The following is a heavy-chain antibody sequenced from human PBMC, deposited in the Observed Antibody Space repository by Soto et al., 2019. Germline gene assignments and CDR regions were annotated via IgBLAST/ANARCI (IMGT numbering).Heavy chain of an antibody. V-gene: IGHV2-5*02. CDR2: IYWDDDK. CDR1: QVSLTTSGVG. J-gene: IGHJ4*02. Sequence: SGPTLVNPTHTLTLTCTFSQVSLTTSGVGVGWIRQPPGKALDWLALIYWDDDKRYSPSLKNRLTITKDTSKNQVVLTMTNMDDVDTGTYYCAHLSLRFFPDYWGQRTLVAVSS. CDR3: AHLSLRFFPDY. D-gene: IGHD3-3*01.